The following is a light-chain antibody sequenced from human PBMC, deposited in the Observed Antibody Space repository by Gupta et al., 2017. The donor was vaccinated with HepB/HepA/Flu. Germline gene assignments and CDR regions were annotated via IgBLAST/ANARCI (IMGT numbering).Light chain of an antibody. Sequence: EIVLTQSPATLSLSPGERATLSCRAAQSVSSYLAWYQQKPGQAPRLLIYDASNRATGIPARFSGSGSGTDFTLTISSREPEDFAVYYCQQRSNWLLITFGQGTRLEIK. J-gene: IGKJ5*01. V-gene: IGKV3-11*01. CDR1: QSVSSY. CDR2: DAS. CDR3: QQRSNWLLIT.